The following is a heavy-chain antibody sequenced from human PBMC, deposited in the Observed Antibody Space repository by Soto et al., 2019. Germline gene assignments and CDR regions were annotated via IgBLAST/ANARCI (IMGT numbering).Heavy chain of an antibody. J-gene: IGHJ4*02. Sequence: PSETLSLTCTVSGGSISSGGYYWSWIRQHPGKGLEWIGYIYYSGSTYYNPSLKSRVTMSVDTSKNQFSLKLSSVTAADTAVYYCARAGSSSWPGLDYGGQGTLVPVS. V-gene: IGHV4-31*03. CDR3: ARAGSSSWPGLDY. CDR1: GGSISSGGYY. D-gene: IGHD6-13*01. CDR2: IYYSGST.